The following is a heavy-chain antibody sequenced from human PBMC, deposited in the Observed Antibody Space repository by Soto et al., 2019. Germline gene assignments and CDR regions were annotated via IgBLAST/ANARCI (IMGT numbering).Heavy chain of an antibody. CDR1: GFTFSDYY. D-gene: IGHD5-12*01. CDR2: ITSGGTT. J-gene: IGHJ3*02. CDR3: TKEKSAMYSGYDAFEI. V-gene: IGHV3-11*06. Sequence: QVQLVVSGGGLVKPGGSLRISCAASGFTFSDYYISWIRQAPGKGLEWVAHITSGGTTMYADSVKGRFTISRDNAGNSLHLQMESLRAEDTALYYCTKEKSAMYSGYDAFEIWGRGTMVTVSS.